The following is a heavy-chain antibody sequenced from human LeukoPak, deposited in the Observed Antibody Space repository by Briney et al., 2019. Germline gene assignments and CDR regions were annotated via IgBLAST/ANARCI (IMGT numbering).Heavy chain of an antibody. J-gene: IGHJ4*02. Sequence: PGGSLRLSCAASGFTFSSYAMSWVRQAPGKGLEWVSAISGSGGSTYYADSVKGRFTISRDNSKNTLYLQMNSLRAEDTAVYYCAKDRQGYSSGWYEGDYWGQGTLVTVSS. CDR2: ISGSGGST. D-gene: IGHD6-19*01. CDR3: AKDRQGYSSGWYEGDY. CDR1: GFTFSSYA. V-gene: IGHV3-23*01.